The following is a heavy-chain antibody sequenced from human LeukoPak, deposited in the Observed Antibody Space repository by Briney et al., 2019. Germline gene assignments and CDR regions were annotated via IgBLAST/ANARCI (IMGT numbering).Heavy chain of an antibody. CDR1: GYTFTSYY. J-gene: IGHJ3*02. CDR3: ATHLGGWLAIFDI. Sequence: ASVKVSCKASGYTFTSYYMHWVRQAPGQGLEWMGIINPSGGSTSYAQKFQGRVTMTRDTSTSTVYMELSSLRSEDTAVYCCATHLGGWLAIFDIWGQGTTVTVSS. D-gene: IGHD5-24*01. V-gene: IGHV1-46*01. CDR2: INPSGGST.